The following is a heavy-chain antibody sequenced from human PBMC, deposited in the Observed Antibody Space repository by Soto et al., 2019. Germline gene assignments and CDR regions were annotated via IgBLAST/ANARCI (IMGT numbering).Heavy chain of an antibody. CDR1: GYTFTTYS. J-gene: IGHJ6*02. CDR2: SNAGNGYT. V-gene: IGHV1-3*02. CDR3: ARDGGSGMDV. D-gene: IGHD3-16*01. Sequence: QVQLVQSGAEVKKPGASVKVSCKASGYTFTTYSMHWVRQAPGHRLEWMGWSNAGNGYTQYSQDFQGRVTITRDTSASTAHMELSSLRSEDMAVYYCARDGGSGMDVWGQGTTVTVSS.